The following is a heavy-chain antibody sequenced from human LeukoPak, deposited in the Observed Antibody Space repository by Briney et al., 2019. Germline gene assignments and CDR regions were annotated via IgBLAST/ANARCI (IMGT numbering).Heavy chain of an antibody. CDR3: AKAPLNCGGDCFEYFQH. D-gene: IGHD2-21*02. V-gene: IGHV3-9*01. J-gene: IGHJ1*01. Sequence: GGSLRLSCAASGFTFDDYAMHWVRQAPGKGLEWVSGISWNSGSIGYADSVKGRFAISRDNAKNSLYLQMNSLRAEDTALYYCAKAPLNCGGDCFEYFQHWGQAPWSPSPQ. CDR1: GFTFDDYA. CDR2: ISWNSGSI.